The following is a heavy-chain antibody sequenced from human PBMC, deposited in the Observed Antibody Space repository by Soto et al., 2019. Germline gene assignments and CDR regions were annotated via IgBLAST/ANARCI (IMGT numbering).Heavy chain of an antibody. D-gene: IGHD3-10*01. V-gene: IGHV1-2*02. Sequence: QGQLLQSGAEVKAPGASVKISCKASRYSFTANYIHWVRQTPGQGLQHLGLLKSDNGCSYSAPKFQGRVVMTGDTYTSTAYLELTGLQSDDTAVYFCARDLCPLGSGSPCPTFGMDVWGQGTSVTVSS. J-gene: IGHJ6*02. CDR2: LKSDNGCS. CDR3: ARDLCPLGSGSPCPTFGMDV. CDR1: RYSFTANY.